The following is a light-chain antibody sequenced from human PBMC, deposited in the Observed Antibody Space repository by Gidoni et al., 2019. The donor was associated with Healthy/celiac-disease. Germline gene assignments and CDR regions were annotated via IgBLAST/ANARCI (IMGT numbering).Light chain of an antibody. J-gene: IGKJ5*01. CDR1: QSISSY. Sequence: DIQMTQSPSSLSASVGDRVTITCRASQSISSYLNWYQQKPGKAPKLLIYAASSLQSGVPSRFSGRGSGTDFTLTIRSLQPEDFATYYCQQSYRTPDTFGQGTRLEIK. CDR3: QQSYRTPDT. CDR2: AAS. V-gene: IGKV1-39*01.